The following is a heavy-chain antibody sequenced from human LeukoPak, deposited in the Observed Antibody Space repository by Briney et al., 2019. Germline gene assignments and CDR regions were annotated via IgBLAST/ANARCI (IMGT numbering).Heavy chain of an antibody. CDR3: ARASGQQLVFDY. J-gene: IGHJ4*02. V-gene: IGHV1-69*13. Sequence: SVKVSCKASGYTFTSYDINWVRQAPGQGLEWMGGIIPILGTANYAQKFQGRVTITADESTSTAYMELSSLRSEDTAVYYCARASGQQLVFDYWGQGTLVTVSS. CDR2: IIPILGTA. CDR1: GYTFTSYD. D-gene: IGHD6-13*01.